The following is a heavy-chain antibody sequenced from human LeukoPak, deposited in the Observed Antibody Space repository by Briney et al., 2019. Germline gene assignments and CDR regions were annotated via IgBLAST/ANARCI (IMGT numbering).Heavy chain of an antibody. CDR3: ARDQGAFDM. Sequence: SETLSLTCTVSGGSISSHYWGWIRQPPGKGLEWIGSIYYSGNTYYNPSLKSRVAISVDTSNNQFSLKLSSVTAADTAVYYCARDQGAFDMWGQGTMVTVSS. J-gene: IGHJ3*02. CDR2: IYYSGNT. CDR1: GGSISSHY. V-gene: IGHV4-39*07.